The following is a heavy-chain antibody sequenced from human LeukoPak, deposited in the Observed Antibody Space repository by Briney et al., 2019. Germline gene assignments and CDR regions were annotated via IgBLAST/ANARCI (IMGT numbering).Heavy chain of an antibody. CDR2: INPNSGGT. J-gene: IGHJ4*02. CDR1: GYTFTGYY. D-gene: IGHD5-18*01. CDR3: GRVPDTAMVKFDY. Sequence: ASVKVSCKASGYTFTGYYMHWVRQAPGQGLEWMGWINPNSGGTNYAQKFQGRVTMTRDTSISTAYMELSRLRSDDTAVYYCGRVPDTAMVKFDYWGQGTLVTVSS. V-gene: IGHV1-2*02.